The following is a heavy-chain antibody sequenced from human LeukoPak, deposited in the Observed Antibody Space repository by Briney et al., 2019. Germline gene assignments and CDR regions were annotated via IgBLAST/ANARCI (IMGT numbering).Heavy chain of an antibody. CDR3: ARARITMVPGFNL. J-gene: IGHJ4*02. Sequence: PGGSLRLSCAASGFTFSSYSMNWVRQAPGKGLEWVSSISSSSSYIYYADSVKGRFTISRDNAKNSLYLQMNSLRAEDTAVYYCARARITMVPGFNLWGQGTLVTVSS. D-gene: IGHD3-10*01. CDR1: GFTFSSYS. V-gene: IGHV3-21*01. CDR2: ISSSSSYI.